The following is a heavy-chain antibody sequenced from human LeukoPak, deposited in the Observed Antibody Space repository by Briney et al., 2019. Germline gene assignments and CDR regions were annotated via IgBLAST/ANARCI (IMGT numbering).Heavy chain of an antibody. Sequence: SETLSLTCTVSGGSISSWGYYWTWLRQHPGKGLERIGYISHSGNIYYNLSLKSRVTISVDTSKNQFSLNLTSVTAADTAVYFCARGTGGWFDPWGQGTLVTVSS. CDR3: ARGTGGWFDP. J-gene: IGHJ5*02. D-gene: IGHD4-23*01. V-gene: IGHV4-31*03. CDR2: ISHSGNI. CDR1: GGSISSWGYY.